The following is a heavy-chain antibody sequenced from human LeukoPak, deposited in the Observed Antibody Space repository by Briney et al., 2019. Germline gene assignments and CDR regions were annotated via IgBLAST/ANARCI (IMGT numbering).Heavy chain of an antibody. CDR2: INPSSGST. D-gene: IGHD3-22*01. V-gene: IGHV1-46*01. CDR3: ARVPWANYYDIYFDY. CDR1: GYTFTTLY. Sequence: ASVKVSCKASGYTFTTLYMHWVRQAPGQGLEWMGIINPSSGSTSYAQKLQGRVTMTRDTSTSTVYMELSSLRSEDTAVYYCARVPWANYYDIYFDYWGQGTLVTVSS. J-gene: IGHJ4*02.